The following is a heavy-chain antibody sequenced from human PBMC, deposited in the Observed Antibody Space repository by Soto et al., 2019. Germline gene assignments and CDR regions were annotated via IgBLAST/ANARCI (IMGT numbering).Heavy chain of an antibody. CDR3: ARDPGYSYGNT. CDR2: ISGSGGST. D-gene: IGHD5-18*01. CDR1: GFTFSTYA. Sequence: HPGGSLRLSCAASGFTFSTYAMAWVRQAPGKGLEWVSAISGSGGSTYYADSVKGRFTISRDNSKNTLYLQMNSLRAEDTAVYYCARDPGYSYGNTWGQGTLVTVSS. V-gene: IGHV3-23*01. J-gene: IGHJ5*02.